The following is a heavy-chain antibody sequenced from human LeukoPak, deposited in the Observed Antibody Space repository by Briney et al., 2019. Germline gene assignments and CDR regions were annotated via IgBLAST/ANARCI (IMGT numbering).Heavy chain of an antibody. J-gene: IGHJ3*02. D-gene: IGHD6-13*01. CDR3: AKDPIAIAAAGANDAFDI. CDR1: GFTFSSYA. CDR2: ISGSGGST. Sequence: GRSLRLSCAASGFTFSSYAMSWVRQAPGKGLEWVSAISGSGGSTYYADSVKGRFTISRDNSKNTLYLQMNSLRAEDTAVYYCAKDPIAIAAAGANDAFDIWGQGTMVTVSS. V-gene: IGHV3-23*01.